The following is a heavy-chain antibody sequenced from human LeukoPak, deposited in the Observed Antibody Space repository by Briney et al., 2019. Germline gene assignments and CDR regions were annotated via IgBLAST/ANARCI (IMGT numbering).Heavy chain of an antibody. CDR1: GFTFSSYA. J-gene: IGHJ4*02. CDR3: AKDLKGDTAGYFDY. V-gene: IGHV3-30-3*01. CDR2: ISYDGSNK. Sequence: GGSLRLSCAASGFTFSSYAMHWVRQAPGKGLEWVAVISYDGSNKYYADSVKGRFTISRDNSKNTLYLQMNSLRAEDTAVYYCAKDLKGDTAGYFDYWGQGTLVTVSS. D-gene: IGHD5-18*01.